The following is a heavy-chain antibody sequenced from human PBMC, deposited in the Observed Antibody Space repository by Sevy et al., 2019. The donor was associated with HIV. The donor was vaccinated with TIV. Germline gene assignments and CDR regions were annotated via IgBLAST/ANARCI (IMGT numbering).Heavy chain of an antibody. CDR1: GSSISGFS. J-gene: IGHJ4*02. V-gene: IGHV4-59*08. CDR2: FYNSGRT. CDR3: ARTHTSGWFHY. Sequence: SETLSLTCTVSGSSISGFSWSWIRQPPGKGLEWIGYFYNSGRTNYNPSLKSRVTISVDTSKNQFSLKLNSVTAADTAVYYCARTHTSGWFHYWGQGTLVTVSS. D-gene: IGHD6-19*01.